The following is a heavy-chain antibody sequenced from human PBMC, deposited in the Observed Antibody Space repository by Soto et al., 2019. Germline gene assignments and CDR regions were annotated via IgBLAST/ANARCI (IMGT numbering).Heavy chain of an antibody. CDR3: ARGPRYYYDSSGPNRFDY. Sequence: QVQLVQSGAEVKKPGASVKVSCKASGYTFTSYYMHWVRQAPGQGLEWMGIINPSGGSTSYAQKFQGRVTMTRDTPTSTGDMELSSVRSDDTAVYYCARGPRYYYDSSGPNRFDYWGQGTLVTVSS. V-gene: IGHV1-46*01. CDR2: INPSGGST. CDR1: GYTFTSYY. J-gene: IGHJ4*02. D-gene: IGHD3-22*01.